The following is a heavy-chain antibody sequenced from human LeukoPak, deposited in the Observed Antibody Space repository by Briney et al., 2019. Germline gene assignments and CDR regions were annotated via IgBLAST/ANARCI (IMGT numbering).Heavy chain of an antibody. Sequence: PGGSLRLSCAASGFTFSSYEMNWVRQAPGKGLEWVSYISSSGSTIYYADSVKGRFTISRDNAKKSLLLQMNSLRAEDTAVYYFASPPPYYDILTGYPYYYYMDVWGKGTTVTVSS. D-gene: IGHD3-9*01. V-gene: IGHV3-48*03. J-gene: IGHJ6*03. CDR1: GFTFSSYE. CDR2: ISSSGSTI. CDR3: ASPPPYYDILTGYPYYYYMDV.